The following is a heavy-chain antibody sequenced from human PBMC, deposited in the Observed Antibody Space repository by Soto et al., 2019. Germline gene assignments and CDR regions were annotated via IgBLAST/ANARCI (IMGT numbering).Heavy chain of an antibody. D-gene: IGHD1-26*01. Sequence: QVQLVQSGAEVKKPGSSVKVSCKASGGTFRSYSINWVRQAPGQGLAWMGEIIPIFGTANYAQKFQGSVTITAGESTSTAYMELSSLRSEDTAVYYCARDGGRHSGGIDYWGQGTLVTVSS. CDR3: ARDGGRHSGGIDY. CDR1: GGTFRSYS. V-gene: IGHV1-69*01. J-gene: IGHJ4*02. CDR2: IIPIFGTA.